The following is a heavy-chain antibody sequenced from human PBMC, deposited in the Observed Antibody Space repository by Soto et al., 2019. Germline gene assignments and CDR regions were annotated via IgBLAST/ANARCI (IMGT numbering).Heavy chain of an antibody. CDR3: ARDGGRHSGGIDY. CDR1: GDTFSSYS. CDR2: IIPIFGTA. Sequence: QVQLVQSGAEVKKPGSSVKVSCKASGDTFSSYSINWVRQAPGQGLEWKGEIIPIFGTANYAQKFQGRVTITADESTSTAYMELSSLRSEDTAVYYCARDGGRHSGGIDYWGQGTLVTVSS. D-gene: IGHD1-26*01. V-gene: IGHV1-69*01. J-gene: IGHJ4*02.